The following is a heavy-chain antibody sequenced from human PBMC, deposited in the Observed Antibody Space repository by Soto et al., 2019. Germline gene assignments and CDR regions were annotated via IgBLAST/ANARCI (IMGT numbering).Heavy chain of an antibody. J-gene: IGHJ3*02. V-gene: IGHV3-7*02. D-gene: IGHD2-2*01. CDR2: INQDGSEK. CDR3: ARYCSSASCSASFDI. Sequence: KGLEWVANINQDGSEKYYVDSVRGRFTISRDNAKNSLNLQMNSLRAEDTAVYYCARYCSSASCSASFDIWGPGTVVTF.